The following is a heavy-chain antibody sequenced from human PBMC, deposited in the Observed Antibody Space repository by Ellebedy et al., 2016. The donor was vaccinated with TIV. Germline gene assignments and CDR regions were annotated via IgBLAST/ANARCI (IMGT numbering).Heavy chain of an antibody. D-gene: IGHD6-19*01. CDR1: GFTFSTYG. V-gene: IGHV3-33*01. CDR3: ARASTSGWYILDY. Sequence: PGGSLRLSCAASGFTFSTYGMHWVRQAPGKGLEWVAVIWYDGSNGYYADSVKGRFTISRDNSKNTLYLQMNSLRAEDTAVNYCARASTSGWYILDYWGQGTLVSVSS. J-gene: IGHJ4*02. CDR2: IWYDGSNG.